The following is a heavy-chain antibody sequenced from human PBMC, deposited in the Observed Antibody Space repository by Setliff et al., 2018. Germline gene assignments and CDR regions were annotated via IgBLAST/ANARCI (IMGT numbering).Heavy chain of an antibody. CDR2: IRDRGNT. Sequence: SETLSLTCSVAGGSVSRTVYYWGWVRQSPGKDPEWVASIRDRGNTAYNPSLRSRLTISIDTSENQFSMKLISVTAADTAVYYCVRDLSGGQALWGQGTMVTVSS. CDR3: VRDLSGGQAL. J-gene: IGHJ3*01. V-gene: IGHV4-39*07. CDR1: GGSVSRTVYY. D-gene: IGHD1-26*01.